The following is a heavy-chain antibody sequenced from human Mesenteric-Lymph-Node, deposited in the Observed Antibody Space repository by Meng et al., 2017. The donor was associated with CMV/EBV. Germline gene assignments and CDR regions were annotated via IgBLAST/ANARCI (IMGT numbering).Heavy chain of an antibody. CDR3: ARQYMAGGYNAHGMDV. V-gene: IGHV4-59*01. CDR1: DASISSYY. CDR2: DSGST. D-gene: IGHD1-14*01. J-gene: IGHJ6*02. Sequence: SETLSLTCIVSDASISSYYWGWIRQSPGKGLEWIAYDSGSTNYNPSLRSRVTISLDTSKNQFSLKLRSVTAADTAVYYCARQYMAGGYNAHGMDVWGQGTTVTVSS.